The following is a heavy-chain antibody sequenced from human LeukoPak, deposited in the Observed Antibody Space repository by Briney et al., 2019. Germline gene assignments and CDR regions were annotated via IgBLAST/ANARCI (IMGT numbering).Heavy chain of an antibody. J-gene: IGHJ4*02. D-gene: IGHD1-26*01. CDR3: ARDLDVRIVGATYFDY. V-gene: IGHV1-18*01. CDR2: ISAYNGNT. CDR1: GYTFTSYG. Sequence: GASVKVSCKASGYTFTSYGISWVRQAPGQGLEWMGWISAYNGNTNYAQKLQGRVTMTTDTSTSTAYMELRSLRSDDTAVYYCARDLDVRIVGATYFDYWGQGTLVTVSS.